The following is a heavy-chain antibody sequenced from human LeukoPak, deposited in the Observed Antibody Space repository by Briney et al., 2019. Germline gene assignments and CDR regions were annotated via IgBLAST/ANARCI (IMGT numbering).Heavy chain of an antibody. V-gene: IGHV1-18*01. J-gene: IGHJ4*02. CDR2: ISSYNGNT. Sequence: GASVKVSCKASGYTFTSYGISWVRQAPGQGLERMGWISSYNGNTNYAQKLQGRATMTTDTSTSTAYMELRSLGSDDTAVYYCARGSFPSDDILTGPFDNWGQGTLVTVSS. CDR3: ARGSFPSDDILTGPFDN. D-gene: IGHD3-9*01. CDR1: GYTFTSYG.